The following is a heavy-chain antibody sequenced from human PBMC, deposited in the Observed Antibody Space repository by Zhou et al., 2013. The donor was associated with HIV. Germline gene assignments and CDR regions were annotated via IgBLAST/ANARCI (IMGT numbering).Heavy chain of an antibody. CDR2: INPNSGGT. V-gene: IGHV1-2*02. Sequence: QVQLVQSGAEVKEPGASVKISCKTEYSFSIYYMHWVRQAPGQGLEWMGWINPNSGGTNYAQKFQGRVTMTRDTSISTAYMELSRLRSDDTAVYYCATTYYYDSSGYSDAFDIWGQGTMVTVSS. D-gene: IGHD3-22*01. CDR1: EYSFSIYY. J-gene: IGHJ3*02. CDR3: ATTYYYDSSGYSDAFDI.